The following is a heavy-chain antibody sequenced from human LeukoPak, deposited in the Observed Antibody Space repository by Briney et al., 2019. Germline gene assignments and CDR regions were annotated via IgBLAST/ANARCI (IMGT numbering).Heavy chain of an antibody. CDR1: GFTFSSYW. CDR3: ARGWSKFDY. CDR2: IKQDGSEK. D-gene: IGHD2-8*02. Sequence: PGRSLRLSCAASGFTFSSYWMTWVRQAPGKGLEWVANIKQDGSEKHYVDSVKGRFTISRDNAKNSLYLQMNSLRAEDTAVYYCARGWSKFDYWGQGTLVTVSS. V-gene: IGHV3-7*03. J-gene: IGHJ4*02.